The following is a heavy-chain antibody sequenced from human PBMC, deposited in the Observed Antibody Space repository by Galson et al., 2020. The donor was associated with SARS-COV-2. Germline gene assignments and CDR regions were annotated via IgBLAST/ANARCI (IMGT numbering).Heavy chain of an antibody. J-gene: IGHJ3*02. CDR2: VGVANKI. CDR3: VRDDDSSGMGAFDI. V-gene: IGHV3-13*01. CDR1: GFSFSSYD. D-gene: IGHD3-22*01. Sequence: GESLKISCVASGFSFSSYDMHWVRQVTGKGLEWVSAVGVANKIFYADSVKGRFTISRENAKNSLYLQMNSLRAGDTAVYYCVRDDDSSGMGAFDIWGQGTMVTVSS.